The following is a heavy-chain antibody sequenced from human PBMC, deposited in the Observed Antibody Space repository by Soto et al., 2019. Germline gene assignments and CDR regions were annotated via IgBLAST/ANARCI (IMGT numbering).Heavy chain of an antibody. CDR2: ISNDGSNK. CDR1: GFTFRSYG. V-gene: IGHV3-30*18. D-gene: IGHD6-13*01. J-gene: IGHJ6*02. CDR3: AKDYSTWCMDV. Sequence: QVQLVESGGGVVQPGRSLRLSCAASGFTFRSYGMHWVRQAPGKGLEWVAVISNDGSNKYYADSVKGRFTISRDTSKNTLYLQMNSLRDEDTAVYYCAKDYSTWCMDVWCQGTTVTVSS.